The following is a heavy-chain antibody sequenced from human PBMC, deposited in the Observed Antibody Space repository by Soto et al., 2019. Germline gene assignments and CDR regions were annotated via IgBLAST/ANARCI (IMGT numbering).Heavy chain of an antibody. Sequence: GGSLRLSCAASGFTFNNAWMNWVRQAPGKGLEWVGRINRKTEGGTTDYAAPVKGRFTISRGDSKNTLYLQMNSLKTEDTAVYYCTTVFYDSGGNPDHWGQGTVVTVSS. J-gene: IGHJ4*02. CDR1: GFTFNNAW. D-gene: IGHD3-22*01. V-gene: IGHV3-15*07. CDR3: TTVFYDSGGNPDH. CDR2: INRKTEGGTT.